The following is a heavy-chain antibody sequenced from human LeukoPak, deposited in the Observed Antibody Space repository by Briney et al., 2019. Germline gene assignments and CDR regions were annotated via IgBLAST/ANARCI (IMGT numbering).Heavy chain of an antibody. Sequence: GGSLRLSCAASGFTFSDYFMTWIRQAPGQGLEWISYISGSGDIIYYADSVKGRFTISRDNSKNTLYLQMNSLRAEDTAVYYCATKTGIAAAVMVIFDYWGQGTLVTVSS. CDR3: ATKTGIAAAVMVIFDY. CDR1: GFTFSDYF. V-gene: IGHV3-11*01. D-gene: IGHD6-13*01. J-gene: IGHJ4*02. CDR2: ISGSGDII.